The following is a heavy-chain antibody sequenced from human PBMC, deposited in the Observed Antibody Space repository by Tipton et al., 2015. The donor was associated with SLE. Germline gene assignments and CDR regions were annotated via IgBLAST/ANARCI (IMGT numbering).Heavy chain of an antibody. J-gene: IGHJ4*01. D-gene: IGHD3-16*01. CDR2: IYYSGST. CDR1: GGSISSGGYY. CDR3: ARSIGNIVITIEGEYFDS. V-gene: IGHV4-31*03. Sequence: TLSLTCTVSGGSISSGGYYWSWIRQHPGKGLEWIGYIYYSGSTYYNPSLKSRVTISVDTSKNQFSLKLSSVTAADTAVYYCARSIGNIVITIEGEYFDSWGHGTLVTVSS.